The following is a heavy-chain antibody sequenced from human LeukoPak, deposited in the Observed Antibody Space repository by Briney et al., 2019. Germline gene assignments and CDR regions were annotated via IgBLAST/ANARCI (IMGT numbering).Heavy chain of an antibody. CDR3: ARGRRITMIVVVITTGGAWFDP. D-gene: IGHD3-22*01. CDR2: INHSGST. CDR1: GGSFSGYY. J-gene: IGHJ5*02. Sequence: SETLSLTCAVYGGSFSGYYWSWIRQPPGKGLEWIGEINHSGSTNYNPSLKSRVTISVDTSKNQFSLKLSSVTAADTAVYYYARGRRITMIVVVITTGGAWFDPGGQGTLVTVSS. V-gene: IGHV4-34*01.